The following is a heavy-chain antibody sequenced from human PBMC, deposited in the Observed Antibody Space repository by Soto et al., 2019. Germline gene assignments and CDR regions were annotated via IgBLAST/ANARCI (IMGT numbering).Heavy chain of an antibody. Sequence: EVQLVESGGGLVKPGGSLRLSCAASGFTFSSYSMNWVRQAPGKGLEWVSYISSSSSTIYYADSVKGRFTISRDNARNSLYLQMNSLRAEETAVYYCARHPERIAESGWFDPWGQGTLVTVSS. D-gene: IGHD6-13*01. CDR3: ARHPERIAESGWFDP. J-gene: IGHJ5*02. V-gene: IGHV3-48*01. CDR2: ISSSSSTI. CDR1: GFTFSSYS.